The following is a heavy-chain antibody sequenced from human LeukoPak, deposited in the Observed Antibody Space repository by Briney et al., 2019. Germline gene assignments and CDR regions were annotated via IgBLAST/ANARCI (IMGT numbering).Heavy chain of an antibody. V-gene: IGHV1-8*01. CDR2: MNPNSGNT. Sequence: ASVKVSCKASGYTFTSYDINWVRQATGQGLEWMGWMNPNSGNTGYAQKFQGRVTMTRNTSISTAYMELSSLRSEDTAVYYCARGRDSSGYYPLFPLPFDYWGQGTLATVSS. J-gene: IGHJ4*02. CDR1: GYTFTSYD. D-gene: IGHD3-22*01. CDR3: ARGRDSSGYYPLFPLPFDY.